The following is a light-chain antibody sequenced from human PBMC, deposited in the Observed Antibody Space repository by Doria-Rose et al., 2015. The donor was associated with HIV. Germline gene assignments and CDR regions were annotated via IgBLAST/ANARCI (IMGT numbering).Light chain of an antibody. CDR1: QSASANS. CDR3: HQYASSRT. V-gene: IGKV3-20*01. J-gene: IGKJ1*01. CDR2: GAS. Sequence: TQSPGTLSLSPGGRVTLSCRARQSASANSVAWYQQRPGQSPRLLIYGASSRATDIPDRFSGSGSGTDFTLTISRLEPEDFAVYYCHQYASSRTFGQGTKVEIK.